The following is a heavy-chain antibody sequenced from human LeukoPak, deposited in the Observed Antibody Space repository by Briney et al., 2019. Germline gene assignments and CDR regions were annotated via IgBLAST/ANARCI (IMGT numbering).Heavy chain of an antibody. Sequence: GGSLRLSCAASGFTFSSYGMHWVRQAPGKGLEWVAFIRYDGSNKYYADSVKGRFTISRDNSKNTLYLQMNSLRAEDTAVYYCARERHVLLWFGESLYYFDYWGQGTLVTVSS. D-gene: IGHD3-10*01. CDR2: IRYDGSNK. V-gene: IGHV3-30*02. CDR1: GFTFSSYG. CDR3: ARERHVLLWFGESLYYFDY. J-gene: IGHJ4*02.